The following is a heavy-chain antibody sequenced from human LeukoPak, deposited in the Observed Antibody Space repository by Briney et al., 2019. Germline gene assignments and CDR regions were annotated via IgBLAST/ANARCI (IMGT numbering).Heavy chain of an antibody. V-gene: IGHV4-39*07. D-gene: IGHD6-19*01. CDR2: IYFTGRS. Sequence: SETLSLTCTVSGGSVSSNSYYWGWIRQPPGKGLEWIGNIYFTGRSYYNPSLKSRVTISVDTSKNQFSLKLNSVTAADTAVYYCARDASHYSSGWPFDYWGQGILVTVSS. CDR1: GGSVSSNSYY. CDR3: ARDASHYSSGWPFDY. J-gene: IGHJ4*02.